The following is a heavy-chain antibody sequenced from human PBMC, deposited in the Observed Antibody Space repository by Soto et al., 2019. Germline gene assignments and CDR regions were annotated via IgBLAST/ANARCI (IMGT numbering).Heavy chain of an antibody. D-gene: IGHD6-13*01. J-gene: IGHJ4*02. CDR3: AKDADIGAAGYYFDY. CDR1: GFTFSTYA. Sequence: GGSLRLSCAASGFTFSTYAMSWVRQAPGKGLVWVSAISGSGGSTFYADSVKGRFTISRDNSKNTLYLQLNSLRPEDTAVYYCAKDADIGAAGYYFDYWGQGTLVTVYS. CDR2: ISGSGGST. V-gene: IGHV3-23*01.